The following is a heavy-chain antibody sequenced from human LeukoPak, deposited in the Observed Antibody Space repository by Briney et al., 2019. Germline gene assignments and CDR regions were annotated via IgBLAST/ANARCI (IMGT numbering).Heavy chain of an antibody. J-gene: IGHJ5*01. CDR2: IYYSGST. V-gene: IGHV4-59*01. CDR3: ARGSGYCSSTSCSRFWFDP. Sequence: KPSETLSLTCTVSGGSISSYYWSWIRQPPGKGLEWIGYIYYSGSTNYNPSLKSRVTISVDTSKNQFSLKLSSVTAADTAVYYCARGSGYCSSTSCSRFWFDPWGQGTLVTVSS. CDR1: GGSISSYY. D-gene: IGHD2-2*01.